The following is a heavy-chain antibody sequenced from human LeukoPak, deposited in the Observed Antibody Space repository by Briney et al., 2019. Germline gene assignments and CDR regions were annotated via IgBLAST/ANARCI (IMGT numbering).Heavy chain of an antibody. Sequence: GGSLRLSCAASGFTFSSYWMHWVRQAPGKGLVWVSRISSEGDTTSYADSVKGRFTVSRDNAKNTLYLQMNSLRAEDTAVYYCARYGKDGSGTYVDYWGQGTLVTVSS. CDR3: ARYGKDGSGTYVDY. CDR2: ISSEGDTT. V-gene: IGHV3-74*01. J-gene: IGHJ4*02. D-gene: IGHD3-10*01. CDR1: GFTFSSYW.